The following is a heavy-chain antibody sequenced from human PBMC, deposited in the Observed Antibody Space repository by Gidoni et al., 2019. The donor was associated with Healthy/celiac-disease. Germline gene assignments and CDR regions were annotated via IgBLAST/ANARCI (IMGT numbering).Heavy chain of an antibody. V-gene: IGHV4-34*01. Sequence: GLEWIGEINHSGSTNYNPSLKSRVTISVDTSKNQFSLKLSSVTAADTAVYYCARDQPGSYYNPDAFDIWGQGTMVTVSS. CDR3: ARDQPGSYYNPDAFDI. J-gene: IGHJ3*02. D-gene: IGHD3-10*01. CDR2: INHSGST.